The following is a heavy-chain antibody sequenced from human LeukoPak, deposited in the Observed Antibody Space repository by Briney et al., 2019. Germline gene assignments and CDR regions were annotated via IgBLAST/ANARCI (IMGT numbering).Heavy chain of an antibody. V-gene: IGHV4-59*01. J-gene: IGHJ4*02. CDR1: GGSISSYY. CDR3: ARGCTNGVCYLDY. CDR2: IYYSGST. Sequence: SETLSLTCTVSGGSISSYYWSWIRQPPGKGLEWIGYIYYSGSTNYNPPLKSRVTISVDTSKNQFSLKLSSVTAADTAVYYCARGCTNGVCYLDYWGQGTLVTVSS. D-gene: IGHD2-8*01.